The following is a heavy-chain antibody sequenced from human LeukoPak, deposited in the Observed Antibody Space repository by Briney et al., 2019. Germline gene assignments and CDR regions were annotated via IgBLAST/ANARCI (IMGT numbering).Heavy chain of an antibody. V-gene: IGHV5-10-1*01. CDR2: IDPTDSYI. Sequence: PEGSLRLSCKGSGYTFTNYWISWVRQMPGKGLEWMGRIDPTDSYINYSQSFQGHVTMSTDKSISTAYLQWSSLKASDTAMYYCARLLVGGQDYFDSWGQGTLVTVSS. D-gene: IGHD2-15*01. CDR3: ARLLVGGQDYFDS. J-gene: IGHJ4*02. CDR1: GYTFTNYW.